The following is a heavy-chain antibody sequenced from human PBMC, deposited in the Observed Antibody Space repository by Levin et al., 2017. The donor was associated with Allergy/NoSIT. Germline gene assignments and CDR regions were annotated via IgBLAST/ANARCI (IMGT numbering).Heavy chain of an antibody. CDR2: IYSGGQK. J-gene: IGHJ4*02. V-gene: IGHV3-66*01. Sequence: GESLKISCEASEFTVINNYMRWVRQAPGKGLEWVSHIYSGGQKDYAESVKGRFTISRDNSKNTLFLQMNSLRTEDTALYYCARDGGVTVPGDYWGQGTLVTVSS. CDR3: ARDGGVTVPGDY. CDR1: EFTVINNY. D-gene: IGHD6-19*01.